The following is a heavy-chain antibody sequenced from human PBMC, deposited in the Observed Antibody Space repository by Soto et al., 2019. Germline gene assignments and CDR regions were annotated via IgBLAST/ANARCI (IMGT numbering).Heavy chain of an antibody. Sequence: SETLSLTCTVSGGSISSSSYYWGWIRQPPGKGLEWTGSIYYSGSTYYNPSLKSRVTVSVDTSKNQFSLKLSSVTAADTAVYYCARRLGYCSGGSCYSDNWFDPWGQGTLVTVSS. J-gene: IGHJ5*02. CDR1: GGSISSSSYY. V-gene: IGHV4-39*01. CDR2: IYYSGST. D-gene: IGHD2-15*01. CDR3: ARRLGYCSGGSCYSDNWFDP.